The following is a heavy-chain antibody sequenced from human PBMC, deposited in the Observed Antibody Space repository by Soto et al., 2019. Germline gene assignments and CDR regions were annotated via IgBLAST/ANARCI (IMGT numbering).Heavy chain of an antibody. J-gene: IGHJ4*02. Sequence: QVQLVESGGGVVQPGRSLRLSCTASGFTFRRNGMHWVRQAPGKGLEWVAVIWNDGSNKYYADSVKDRFTIARDNSKNTLSLQMNTLSAADTAVYYCARDGINWGFDYWGQGTLVIVAS. D-gene: IGHD7-27*01. CDR1: GFTFRRNG. CDR2: IWNDGSNK. V-gene: IGHV3-33*01. CDR3: ARDGINWGFDY.